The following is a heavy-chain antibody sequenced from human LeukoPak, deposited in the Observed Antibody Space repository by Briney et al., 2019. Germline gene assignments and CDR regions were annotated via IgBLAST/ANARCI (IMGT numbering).Heavy chain of an antibody. V-gene: IGHV1-2*06. J-gene: IGHJ4*02. CDR1: GYTFTGYY. D-gene: IGHD3-22*01. CDR3: ARGGLRYYDSSGYQVYY. CDR2: INPNSGGT. Sequence: ASVKVSCKASGYTFTGYYMHWVRQVPGQGLEWMGRINPNSGGTNYAQKFQGRVTMTRDTSISTAYMELSRLRSDDTAVYYCARGGLRYYDSSGYQVYYWGQGTLVTVSS.